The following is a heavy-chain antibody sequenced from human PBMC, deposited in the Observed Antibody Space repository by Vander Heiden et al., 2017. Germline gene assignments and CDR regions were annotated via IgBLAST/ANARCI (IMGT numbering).Heavy chain of an antibody. CDR1: GFTFSSYA. CDR3: ARDRSSWYAGIDY. Sequence: QVQLVESGGGVVQPGRSLRLSCAASGFTFSSYAMHWVRQAPGKGLEWVAVISYDGSNKYYADAVKGRFTISRDNSKNTLYLQMNRLRAEDTAVYYCARDRSSWYAGIDYWGQGTLVTVSS. CDR2: ISYDGSNK. V-gene: IGHV3-30*01. J-gene: IGHJ4*02. D-gene: IGHD6-13*01.